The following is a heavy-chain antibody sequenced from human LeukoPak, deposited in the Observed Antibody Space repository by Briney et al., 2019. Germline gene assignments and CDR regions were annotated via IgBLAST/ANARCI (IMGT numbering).Heavy chain of an antibody. J-gene: IGHJ6*03. V-gene: IGHV1-24*01. D-gene: IGHD2-15*01. CDR1: GYTLTELS. CDR3: ARDGALYCSGGNCYGGLDYYYYMDV. CDR2: FDPEDGET. Sequence: ASVKVSCKVSGYTLTELSMHWVRQAPGKGLEGMGGFDPEDGETIYAQKFQGRVTMTEDTSTDTAYMELSSLRSEDTAVYYCARDGALYCSGGNCYGGLDYYYYMDVWGKGTTVTVSS.